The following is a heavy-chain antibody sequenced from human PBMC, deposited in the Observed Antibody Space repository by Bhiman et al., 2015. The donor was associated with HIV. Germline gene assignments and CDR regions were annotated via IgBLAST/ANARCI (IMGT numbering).Heavy chain of an antibody. CDR1: GFTFSSYS. Sequence: EVQLVESGGGLVKPGGSLRLSCAASGFTFSSYSMNWVRQAPGKGLEWVSFISSSSSYIYYADSLKGRFTISRDNAKNSLYLQMNSLRAEDTAVYYCARDPGGEGWFDPWGQGTLVTVSS. V-gene: IGHV3-21*01. D-gene: IGHD3-16*01. J-gene: IGHJ5*02. CDR2: ISSSSSYI. CDR3: ARDPGGEGWFDP.